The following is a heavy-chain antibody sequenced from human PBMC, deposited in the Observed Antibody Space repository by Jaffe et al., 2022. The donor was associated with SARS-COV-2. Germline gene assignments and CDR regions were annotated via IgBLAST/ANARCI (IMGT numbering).Heavy chain of an antibody. D-gene: IGHD6-6*01. CDR1: GFTFSNAW. CDR2: IKSKTDGGTT. V-gene: IGHV3-15*01. CDR3: TTEYSSSSGYYYYYGMDV. J-gene: IGHJ6*02. Sequence: EVQLVESGGGLVKPGGSLRLSCAASGFTFSNAWMSWVRQAPGKGLEWVGRIKSKTDGGTTDYAAPVKGRFTISRDDSKNTLYLQMNSLKTEDTAVYYCTTEYSSSSGYYYYYGMDVWGQGTTVTVSS.